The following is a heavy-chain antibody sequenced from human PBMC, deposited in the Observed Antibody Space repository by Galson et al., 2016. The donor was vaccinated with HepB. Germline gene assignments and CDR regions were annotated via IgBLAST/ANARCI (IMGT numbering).Heavy chain of an antibody. Sequence: LRLSCAASGFTFSNFWMHWVRQVPGKGLMRVSRSNSDGSRTNYADSVEGRFTISRDNAKNTLYLQMDLLRAEDTAVYYCTRARLGDFDYWGQGSPVTVSS. D-gene: IGHD3-16*01. V-gene: IGHV3-74*01. CDR1: GFTFSNFW. CDR2: SNSDGSRT. J-gene: IGHJ4*02. CDR3: TRARLGDFDY.